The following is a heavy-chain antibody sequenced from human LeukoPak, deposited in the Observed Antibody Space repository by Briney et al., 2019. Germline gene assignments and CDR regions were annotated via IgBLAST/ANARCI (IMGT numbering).Heavy chain of an antibody. CDR3: AREVYDSSGYYSYFDY. CDR2: INHSGST. J-gene: IGHJ4*02. CDR1: GGSFSGYY. D-gene: IGHD3-22*01. V-gene: IGHV4-34*01. Sequence: SETLSLTCAVYGGSFSGYYWSWIRQPPVKGLEWIGEINHSGSTNYNPSLKSRVTISVDTSKNQFSLKLSSVTAADTAVYYCAREVYDSSGYYSYFDYWGQGTLVTVSS.